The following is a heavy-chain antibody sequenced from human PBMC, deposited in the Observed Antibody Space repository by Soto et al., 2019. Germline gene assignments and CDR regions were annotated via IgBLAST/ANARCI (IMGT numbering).Heavy chain of an antibody. CDR1: GYTFTSSG. V-gene: IGHV1-18*01. J-gene: IGHJ4*02. CDR3: ARVMPYCTSSSCHDY. CDR2: ISAYNGNT. D-gene: IGHD2-2*01. Sequence: ASVKVSCKTSGYTFTSSGISWVRQAPGQGLEWMGWISAYNGNTDYAQKFQGRVIMTTDTSTSTAYMELRSLRSDDTAVYYCARVMPYCTSSSCHDYWGQGTLVTVSS.